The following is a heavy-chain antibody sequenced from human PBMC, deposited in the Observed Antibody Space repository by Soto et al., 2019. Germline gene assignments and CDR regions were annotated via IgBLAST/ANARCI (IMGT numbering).Heavy chain of an antibody. V-gene: IGHV3-48*02. CDR2: ISSGSYNI. CDR3: ARGPSAAAPLSDWYFDL. CDR1: GFTFSSYS. D-gene: IGHD2-2*01. J-gene: IGHJ2*01. Sequence: GGSLRLSCTGSGFTFSSYSMNWVRQAPGKGLEWVSYISSGSYNIYYADSAKGRFTISRDNAKDSLYLQMSSLRDDDTAVYYCARGPSAAAPLSDWYFDLWGRGTLVTVSS.